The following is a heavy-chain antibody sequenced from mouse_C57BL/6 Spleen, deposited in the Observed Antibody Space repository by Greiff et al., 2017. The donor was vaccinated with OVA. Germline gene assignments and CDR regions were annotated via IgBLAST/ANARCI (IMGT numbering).Heavy chain of an antibody. J-gene: IGHJ3*01. CDR2: ISDGGSYT. CDR1: GFTFSSYA. Sequence: EVQVVESGGGLVKPGGSLKLSCAASGFTFSSYAMSWVRQTPEKRLEWVATISDGGSYTYYPDNVKGRFTISRDNAKNNLYLQMSHLKSEDTAMYYCARDSYDGYYVTWFAYWGQGTLVTVSA. V-gene: IGHV5-4*01. D-gene: IGHD2-3*01. CDR3: ARDSYDGYYVTWFAY.